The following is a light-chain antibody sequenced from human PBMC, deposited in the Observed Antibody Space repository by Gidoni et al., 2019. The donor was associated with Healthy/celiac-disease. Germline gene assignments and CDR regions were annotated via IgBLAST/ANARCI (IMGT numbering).Light chain of an antibody. CDR2: AAS. CDR3: QQSFSTPLT. Sequence: DIQMTQSPSSLSASVGDRVTITCRASQSISRYLNWYQQKPGKAPKLLIYAASSLQSGVPPRFSGSGSGTDFTLTISSLQPEDFATYYCQQSFSTPLTFXXXTKVEIK. CDR1: QSISRY. J-gene: IGKJ1*01. V-gene: IGKV1-39*01.